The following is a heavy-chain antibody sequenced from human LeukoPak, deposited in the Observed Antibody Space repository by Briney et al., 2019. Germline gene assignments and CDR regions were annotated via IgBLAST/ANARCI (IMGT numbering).Heavy chain of an antibody. Sequence: PGGSLRLSCAASGFTFSSYAMSLVRQAPGKGLEWVSAISGSGGSTYYADSVKGRFTISRDNSKNTLCLQMNSLRAEDTAVYYCAKDSYYDSSGYYDPHLFDYWGQGTLVTVSS. D-gene: IGHD3-22*01. CDR2: ISGSGGST. V-gene: IGHV3-23*01. CDR1: GFTFSSYA. J-gene: IGHJ4*02. CDR3: AKDSYYDSSGYYDPHLFDY.